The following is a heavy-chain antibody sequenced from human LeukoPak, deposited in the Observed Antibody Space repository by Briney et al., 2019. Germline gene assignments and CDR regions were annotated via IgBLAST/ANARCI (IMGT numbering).Heavy chain of an antibody. V-gene: IGHV3-49*04. CDR2: IRSKIYGGTP. CDR3: TRDQTPYY. J-gene: IGHJ4*02. CDR1: GFTFGDYA. Sequence: GALRLSCTASGFTFGDYAMTWVRQAPGKGLEWVGFIRSKIYGGTPEYAASVKGRFTISRDDSKGIAYLQMNSLKTEDTAVYYCTRDQTPYYWGQGTLVTVSS.